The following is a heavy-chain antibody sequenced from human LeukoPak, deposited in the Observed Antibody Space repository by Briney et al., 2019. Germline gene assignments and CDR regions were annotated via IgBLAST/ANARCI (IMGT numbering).Heavy chain of an antibody. CDR1: GGSISSGGYY. CDR2: IYYSGST. Sequence: SETLSLTCTVSGGSISSGGYYWSWIRQQPGKGLEWIGYIYYSGSTYYNPSLKSRVTISVDTSKNQFSLKLSSVTAADTAVYYCARVQVPRVVALWGQGTLVTASS. V-gene: IGHV4-31*03. J-gene: IGHJ4*02. CDR3: ARVQVPRVVAL. D-gene: IGHD5-12*01.